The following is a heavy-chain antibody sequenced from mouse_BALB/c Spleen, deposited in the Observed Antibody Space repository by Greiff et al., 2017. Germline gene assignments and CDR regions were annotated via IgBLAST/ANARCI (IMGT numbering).Heavy chain of an antibody. CDR2: ISSGGSYT. J-gene: IGHJ2*01. CDR1: GFTFSSYT. Sequence: EVKLVESGGGLVKPGGSLKLSCAASGFTFSSYTMSWVRQTPEKRLEWVATISSGGSYTYYPDSVKGRYTISRDNAKNTLNLQMSSLKSEDTAMYYCTREYYGSPYYFDYWGQGTTLTVSA. CDR3: TREYYGSPYYFDY. V-gene: IGHV5-6-4*01. D-gene: IGHD1-1*01.